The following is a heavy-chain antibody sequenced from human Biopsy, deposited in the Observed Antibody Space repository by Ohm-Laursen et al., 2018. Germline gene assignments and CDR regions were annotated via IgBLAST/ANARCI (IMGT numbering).Heavy chain of an antibody. D-gene: IGHD3-22*01. CDR3: ASVVLGPTNDAFDL. CDR1: GGDINNYY. Sequence: SETLSLTWDVSGGDINNYYWSWIRQPAGKGLEWIGRIYPGGSTNYNPSLKRRVTMSVDTSKKQLSLRLRSVTAADTAMYYCASVVLGPTNDAFDLWGQGTMVVVSS. CDR2: IYPGGST. V-gene: IGHV4-4*07. J-gene: IGHJ3*01.